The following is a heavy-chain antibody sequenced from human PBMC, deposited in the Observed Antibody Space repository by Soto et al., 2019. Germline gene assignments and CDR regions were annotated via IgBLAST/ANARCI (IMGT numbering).Heavy chain of an antibody. D-gene: IGHD2-21*02. CDR2: INPSGCST. Sequence: QVQLVQSGAEVKKPGASVKVSCQASGYTFTSYYMHWVRQAPGQGLEWMGIINPSGCSTSYAQKFQGRVTMTRDTTTSTVYMELSSLRSEDTAVYYCARDSQIVVVTATAAFDIWGQGTMVTVAS. CDR3: ARDSQIVVVTATAAFDI. V-gene: IGHV1-46*01. CDR1: GYTFTSYY. J-gene: IGHJ3*02.